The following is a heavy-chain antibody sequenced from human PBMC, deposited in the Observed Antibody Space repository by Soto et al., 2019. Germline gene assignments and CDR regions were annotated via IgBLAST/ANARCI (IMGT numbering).Heavy chain of an antibody. CDR3: ARDARKYYYDSSGYTPFDY. J-gene: IGHJ4*02. CDR1: GGTFSSYA. D-gene: IGHD3-22*01. Sequence: GASVKVSCKASGGTFSSYAISWVRQAPGQGLEWMGGIIPIFGTANYAQKFQGRVTITADESTSTAYMELSSLRSEDTAVYYCARDARKYYYDSSGYTPFDYWGQGTLVTVSS. V-gene: IGHV1-69*13. CDR2: IIPIFGTA.